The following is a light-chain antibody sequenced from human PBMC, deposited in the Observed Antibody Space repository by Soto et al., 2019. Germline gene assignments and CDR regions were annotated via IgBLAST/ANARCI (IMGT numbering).Light chain of an antibody. J-gene: IGLJ3*02. CDR3: SSYTSRSTLV. Sequence: QSALTQPASVSGSPGQLITISCTGTSSDVGGYNYVSWYQQHPGEAPKLIIFEVTKRPSGVSNRFSGSKSGNTASLTISGLQGEDEGDYYCSSYTSRSTLVFGGGTKLTVL. CDR2: EVT. V-gene: IGLV2-14*01. CDR1: SSDVGGYNY.